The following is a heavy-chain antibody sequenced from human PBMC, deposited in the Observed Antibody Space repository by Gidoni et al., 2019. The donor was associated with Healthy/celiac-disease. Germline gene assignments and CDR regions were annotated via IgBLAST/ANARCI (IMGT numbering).Heavy chain of an antibody. V-gene: IGHV4-38-2*02. J-gene: IGHJ4*02. CDR3: ARDGGIAARPNDY. CDR1: GYSISSGYY. D-gene: IGHD6-6*01. Sequence: ESGPGLVKPSETLSLTCAVSGYSISSGYYWGWIRQPPGKGLEWIGSIYHSGSTYYNPSLKSRVTISVDTSKNQFSLKLSSVTAADTAVYYCARDGGIAARPNDYWGQGTLVTVSS. CDR2: IYHSGST.